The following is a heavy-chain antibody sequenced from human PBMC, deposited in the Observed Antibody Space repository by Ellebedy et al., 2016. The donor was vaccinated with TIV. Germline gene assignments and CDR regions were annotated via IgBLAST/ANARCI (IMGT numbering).Heavy chain of an antibody. CDR3: ERGSGWIIDY. CDR1: GFTXXSYC. J-gene: IGHJ4*02. Sequence: PGGSLRLSCTDSGFTXXSYCXXLVLPGPGKGLELVANIKQDGSEEYYLDSVKGRFTISRDNAKKSLYLQMNSLRSEDTAVYSWERGSGWIIDYWGQGTLVTVSS. D-gene: IGHD6-19*01. V-gene: IGHV3-7*04. CDR2: IKQDGSEE.